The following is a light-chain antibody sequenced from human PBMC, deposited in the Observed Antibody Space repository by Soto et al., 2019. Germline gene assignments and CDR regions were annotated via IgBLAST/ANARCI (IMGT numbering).Light chain of an antibody. CDR2: RNN. CDR3: ATSDDSMNGFYV. CDR1: TSNIGSNY. Sequence: QSVLTQPPSASGTPGQGVTISCSGSTSNIGSNYVYWYQQLPGTAPKLLIYRNNQRPSGVPDRFYCSKSGTSASLAISGLRSDDEADYFCATSDDSMNGFYVFGTRPKVTVL. V-gene: IGLV1-47*01. J-gene: IGLJ1*01.